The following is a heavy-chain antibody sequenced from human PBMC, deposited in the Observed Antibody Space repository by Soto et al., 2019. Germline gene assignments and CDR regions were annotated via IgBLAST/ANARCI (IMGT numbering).Heavy chain of an antibody. Sequence: PGESLKISCKGSGYSFTSYWIGWVRQMPGKGLEWMGIIYPGDSDTRYSPSFQGQVTISADKSISTAYLQWSSLKASDTAMYYCARQRHIVVVTAIDYYYYGMDVWGQGTTVTVSS. V-gene: IGHV5-51*01. J-gene: IGHJ6*02. CDR3: ARQRHIVVVTAIDYYYYGMDV. CDR1: GYSFTSYW. D-gene: IGHD2-21*02. CDR2: IYPGDSDT.